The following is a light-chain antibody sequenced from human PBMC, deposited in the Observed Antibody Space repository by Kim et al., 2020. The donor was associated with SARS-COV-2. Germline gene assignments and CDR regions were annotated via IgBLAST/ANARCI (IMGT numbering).Light chain of an antibody. CDR1: QNINSF. CDR3: PQSHTAPLLT. Sequence: DIQMTQSPSSLAASVGDRVTITCRASQNINSFLNWYQQRPGKAPKLLIYAASTLQIGVPSRFSGSGSGTDFTLTITSLQPEDFATYYGPQSHTAPLLTFGGGTKVDIK. CDR2: AAS. V-gene: IGKV1-39*01. J-gene: IGKJ4*01.